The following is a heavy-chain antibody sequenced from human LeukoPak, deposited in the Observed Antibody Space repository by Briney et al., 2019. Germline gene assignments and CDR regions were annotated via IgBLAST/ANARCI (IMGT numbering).Heavy chain of an antibody. Sequence: ETLSLTCAVYGGSFSGYYWSWIRQPPGKGLEWVSDINWSGGSTGYADSVKGRFTTSRDNAKKSLYLQMNSLRAEDTALYHCARKYYYDSSGFFFDYWGQGTLVTVSS. V-gene: IGHV3-20*01. J-gene: IGHJ4*02. D-gene: IGHD3-22*01. CDR1: GGSFSGYY. CDR2: INWSGGST. CDR3: ARKYYYDSSGFFFDY.